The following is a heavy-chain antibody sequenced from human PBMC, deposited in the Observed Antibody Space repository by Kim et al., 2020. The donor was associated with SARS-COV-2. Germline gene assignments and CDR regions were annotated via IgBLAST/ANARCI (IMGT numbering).Heavy chain of an antibody. V-gene: IGHV3-30*18. D-gene: IGHD5-18*01. Sequence: GGSLRLSCAASGFTFSSYGMHWVRQAPGKGLEWVAVISYDGSNKYYADSVKGRFTISRDNSKNTLYLQMNSLRAEDTAVYYCAKDYGYGYSYVDYWGQGTLVTVSS. CDR3: AKDYGYGYSYVDY. CDR1: GFTFSSYG. J-gene: IGHJ4*02. CDR2: ISYDGSNK.